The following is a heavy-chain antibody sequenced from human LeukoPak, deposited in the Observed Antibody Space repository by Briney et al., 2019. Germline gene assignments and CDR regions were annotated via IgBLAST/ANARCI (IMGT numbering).Heavy chain of an antibody. D-gene: IGHD2-15*01. CDR1: GFTFSSYW. V-gene: IGHV3-7*03. CDR3: ASQETDHRIWVPFDP. Sequence: GGSLRLSCAASGFTFSSYWMSWVRQAPGKGLEWVANIKQDGSEKYYVDSVKGRFTISRDNAKNSLYLQMNSLRAEDTAVYYCASQETDHRIWVPFDPWGQGTLVTVSS. CDR2: IKQDGSEK. J-gene: IGHJ5*02.